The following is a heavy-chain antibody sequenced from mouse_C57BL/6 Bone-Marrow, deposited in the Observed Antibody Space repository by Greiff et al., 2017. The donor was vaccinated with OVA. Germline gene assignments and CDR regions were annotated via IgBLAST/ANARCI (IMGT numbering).Heavy chain of an antibody. CDR2: INPNYGTT. V-gene: IGHV1-39*01. D-gene: IGHD1-1*01. CDR3: TFYYGSSYRYFDV. J-gene: IGHJ1*03. CDR1: GYSFTDYN. Sequence: VQLQQSGPQLVKPGASVKISCKASGYSFTDYNMNWVKQSNGKSLEWIGVINPNYGTTSYNQKFKGKATLTVDQSSSTAYMQLNSLTSEDSAVYYCTFYYGSSYRYFDVWGTGTTVTVSS.